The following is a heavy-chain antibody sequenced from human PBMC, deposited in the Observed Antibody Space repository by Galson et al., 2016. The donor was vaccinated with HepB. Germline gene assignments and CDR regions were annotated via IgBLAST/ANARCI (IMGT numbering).Heavy chain of an antibody. D-gene: IGHD2-2*01. J-gene: IGHJ5*02. CDR2: IIPIFGAA. CDR3: ARIVGRPQDIVLVPGGAPAYGDNRFDL. Sequence: SVKVSCKASGGTFTSYGLTWLRQAPGQGFEWMGVIIPIFGAANYAPKFQGRVTISADESTNTLYMEIRSLRTEDTAVYYCARIVGRPQDIVLVPGGAPAYGDNRFDLWGQGTLVTVSS. V-gene: IGHV1-69*13. CDR1: GGTFTSYG.